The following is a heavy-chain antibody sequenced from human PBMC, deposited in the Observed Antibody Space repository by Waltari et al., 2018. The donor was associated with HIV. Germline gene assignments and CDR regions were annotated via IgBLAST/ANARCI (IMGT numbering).Heavy chain of an antibody. CDR3: ATNRGIAARLDD. J-gene: IGHJ4*02. D-gene: IGHD6-6*01. CDR2: IIPCRGRA. Sequence: QVQLVQSGAEVKKPGSSVKVSCKTPGGTFSSYTISWVRQAPGQGLELMGRIIPCRGRASYAQKFQGRVTITADESTSTSYMERSSLRSEDTAVYYCATNRGIAARLDDLGQGTLVTVSS. V-gene: IGHV1-69*02. CDR1: GGTFSSYT.